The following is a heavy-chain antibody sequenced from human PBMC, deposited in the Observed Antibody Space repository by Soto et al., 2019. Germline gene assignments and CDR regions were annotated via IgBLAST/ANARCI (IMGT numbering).Heavy chain of an antibody. V-gene: IGHV1-2*02. D-gene: IGHD2-2*01. J-gene: IGHJ4*02. CDR3: AGTSCSSTTCHTTY. CDR2: INPHSGGT. CDR1: GYTFTGYY. Sequence: QVQLVQSGAEVKKPGASVKVSCKTSGYTFTGYYIYWVRQAPGQGLEWMGWINPHSGGTGSSQKFQGRVTMTRDTSISTAYMELSRLRSDDTAVYYCAGTSCSSTTCHTTYWGQGTLVTVSS.